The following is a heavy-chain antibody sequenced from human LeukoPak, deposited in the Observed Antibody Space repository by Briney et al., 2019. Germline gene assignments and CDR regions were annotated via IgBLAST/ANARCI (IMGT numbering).Heavy chain of an antibody. Sequence: PSETLSLTCTVSGGSFSSGSYYWSWIRQPPGKGLEWIGYIYCSGSTNYNPSLKSRVTISVDTSKNQFSLKLSSVTAADTAVYYCARGVEEAPVVAFDIWGQGTMVTVSS. D-gene: IGHD2-15*01. CDR3: ARGVEEAPVVAFDI. V-gene: IGHV4-61*01. CDR1: GGSFSSGSYY. J-gene: IGHJ3*02. CDR2: IYCSGST.